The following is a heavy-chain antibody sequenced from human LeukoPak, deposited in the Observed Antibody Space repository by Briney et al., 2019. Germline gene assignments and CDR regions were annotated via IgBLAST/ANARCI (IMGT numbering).Heavy chain of an antibody. CDR1: GGSFSGYY. CDR3: AREEDYGDYEGAFDI. V-gene: IGHV4-34*01. J-gene: IGHJ3*02. Sequence: SETLSLTCAVYGGSFSGYYWSWIRQPPGKGLEWIGEINHSGSTNYNPSLKSRVTISVDTSKNQFSLKLSSVTAADTAVYYCAREEDYGDYEGAFDIWGQGTMVTVSS. D-gene: IGHD4-17*01. CDR2: INHSGST.